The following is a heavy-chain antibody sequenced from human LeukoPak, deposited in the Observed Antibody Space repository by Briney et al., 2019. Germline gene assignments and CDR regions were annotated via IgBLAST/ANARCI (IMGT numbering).Heavy chain of an antibody. CDR3: AKGKLVLLWFGELSATFDY. V-gene: IGHV3-23*01. D-gene: IGHD3-10*01. J-gene: IGHJ4*02. CDR2: ISGSGGST. CDR1: GFTFSSYA. Sequence: PGGSLRLSCAASGFTFSSYAMSWVRQAPGKGLEWVSAISGSGGSTYYADSVKGRFTISRDNSKNTLYLQMNSLRAEDTAVYYCAKGKLVLLWFGELSATFDYWGQGTLVTVSS.